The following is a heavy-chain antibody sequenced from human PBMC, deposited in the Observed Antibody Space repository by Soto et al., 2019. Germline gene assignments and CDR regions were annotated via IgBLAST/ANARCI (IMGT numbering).Heavy chain of an antibody. D-gene: IGHD4-17*01. CDR1: GFIFRNYY. Sequence: EVQLLESGGGVVQPGESLRLSCAVSGFIFRNYYMSWVRQAPGKGPEWVSGIDESGDRTYYADSMEGRVTISRDNSKDTLYLQMNSLRADDAAVYYCAIVTKTAYPRRAHWGQGTLVTVSS. J-gene: IGHJ4*02. CDR2: IDESGDRT. V-gene: IGHV3-23*01. CDR3: AIVTKTAYPRRAH.